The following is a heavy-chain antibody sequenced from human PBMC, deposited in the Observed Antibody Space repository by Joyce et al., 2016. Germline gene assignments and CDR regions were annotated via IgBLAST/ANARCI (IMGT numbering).Heavy chain of an antibody. Sequence: QVQLVESGGGVAQRGRSLRLSCAASGLTFTRYAMQWVRQTPGTGLEWVAVIYPDGSKKLYSESVKDRFIVSRNSSNKMVFVQMNSLRVEDTGVYYCARSPSNSWHTFDSWGQGTLVSVSS. CDR1: GLTFTRYA. J-gene: IGHJ4*02. CDR2: IYPDGSKK. CDR3: ARSPSNSWHTFDS. V-gene: IGHV3-30-3*01. D-gene: IGHD2-2*01.